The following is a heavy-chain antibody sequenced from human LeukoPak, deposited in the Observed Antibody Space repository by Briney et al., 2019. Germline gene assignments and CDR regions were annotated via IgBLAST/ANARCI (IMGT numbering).Heavy chain of an antibody. J-gene: IGHJ4*02. D-gene: IGHD7-27*01. CDR3: ARSPIGLGFFDY. CDR1: GYTFTSYA. Sequence: ASVKVPCKASGYTFTSYAMNWVRQAPGQGLEWMGWITPNSDGTDYAQKFQGRVTMTRDTSITTAYMELSSLRSDDTAVYYCARSPIGLGFFDYWGQGTLVTVSS. CDR2: ITPNSDGT. V-gene: IGHV1-2*02.